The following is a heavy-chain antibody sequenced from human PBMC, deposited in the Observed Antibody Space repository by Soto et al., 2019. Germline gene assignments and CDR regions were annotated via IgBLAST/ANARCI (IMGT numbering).Heavy chain of an antibody. CDR3: ARDDSARRGFYYYYMDV. V-gene: IGHV3-21*01. CDR2: ISSSSSYI. CDR1: GFTFSSYS. Sequence: GGSLRLSCAASGFTFSSYSMNWVRQAPGKGLEWVSSISSSSSYIYYADSVKGRFTISRDNAKNSLYLQMNSLRAEDTAVYYCARDDSARRGFYYYYMDVWGKGTTVTVSS. D-gene: IGHD6-6*01. J-gene: IGHJ6*03.